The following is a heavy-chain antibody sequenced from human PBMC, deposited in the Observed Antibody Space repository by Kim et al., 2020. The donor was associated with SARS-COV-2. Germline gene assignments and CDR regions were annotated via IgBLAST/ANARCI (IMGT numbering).Heavy chain of an antibody. D-gene: IGHD1-26*01. CDR2: ISGSGGST. CDR3: AKDLSGSYPGGYFQH. Sequence: GGSLRLSCAASGFTFSSYAMNWVRQAPGKGLEWVSAISGSGGSTYYADSVKGRFTISRDISKNTLYLQMNSLRADDTAVYYCAKDLSGSYPGGYFQHWGQGTLVTVSS. CDR1: GFTFSSYA. J-gene: IGHJ1*01. V-gene: IGHV3-23*01.